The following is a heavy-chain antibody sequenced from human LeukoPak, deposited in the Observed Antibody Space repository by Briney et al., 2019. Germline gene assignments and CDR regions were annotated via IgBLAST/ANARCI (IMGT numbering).Heavy chain of an antibody. D-gene: IGHD3-22*01. J-gene: IGHJ1*01. V-gene: IGHV1-2*02. CDR3: ASRSYYYDTYFQH. Sequence: ASVKVSCKASGYTFTGYYMHWVRQAPGQGLEWMGWINPNSGGTNYAQKFQGRDTMTRDTSISTAYMELSRLRSEDTAVYYCASRSYYYDTYFQHWGQGTLVTVSS. CDR2: INPNSGGT. CDR1: GYTFTGYY.